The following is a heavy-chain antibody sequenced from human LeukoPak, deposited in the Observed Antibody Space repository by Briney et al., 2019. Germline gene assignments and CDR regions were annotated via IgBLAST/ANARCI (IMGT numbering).Heavy chain of an antibody. CDR2: IGGRDGST. Sequence: GGSLRLSCAASGLTFSSYGMSWVRQAPGKGLEWVSAIGGRDGSTYYADSVKVRFTISRDNSKNTLYVQMNSLRAEDTAVYYCAKGHYYGSGSLDYWGQGTLVTVSS. CDR1: GLTFSSYG. V-gene: IGHV3-23*01. CDR3: AKGHYYGSGSLDY. D-gene: IGHD3-10*01. J-gene: IGHJ4*02.